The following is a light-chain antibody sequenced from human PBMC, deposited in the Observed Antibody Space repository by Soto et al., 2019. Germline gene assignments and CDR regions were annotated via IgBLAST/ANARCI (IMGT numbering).Light chain of an antibody. CDR1: QSVSSSY. V-gene: IGKV3-20*01. Sequence: EIVLTQSLGTLSLSPVERATLSCRASQSVSSSYLAWYQQKPGQAPRLLIYGASSRATGIPDRFSGSGSGTDFTLTISRLEPEDFATYSCQQLHDYPITFGQGTRLEF. CDR3: QQLHDYPIT. CDR2: GAS. J-gene: IGKJ5*01.